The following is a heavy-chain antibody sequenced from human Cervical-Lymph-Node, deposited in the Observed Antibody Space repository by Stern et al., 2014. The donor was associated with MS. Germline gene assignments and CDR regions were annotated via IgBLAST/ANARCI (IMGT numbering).Heavy chain of an antibody. V-gene: IGHV1-46*03. CDR1: GYTFTTYY. J-gene: IGHJ4*02. CDR3: ARRGSYGDYVSDYLDY. Sequence: MQLVESGAEVKKPGASVKVSCKASGYTFTTYYIHWVRQAPGQGLEWMGIINPSGGSTIYEQKFQGRVAMTRDTSTSTVYMELSSLRSEDTAVYYCARRGSYGDYVSDYLDYWGQGTLVTVSS. D-gene: IGHD4-17*01. CDR2: INPSGGST.